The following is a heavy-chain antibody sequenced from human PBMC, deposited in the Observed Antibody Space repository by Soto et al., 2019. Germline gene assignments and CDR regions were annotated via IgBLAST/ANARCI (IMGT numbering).Heavy chain of an antibody. Sequence: SETLSLTCAVSGGSISRSGYSWSWIRQPPGKGLEWIGYISHSVGIYYNSSLKSRVTISVDKSKNQFSLKLSSVTAADTAAYYCARVSGTYYYGMDVWGQGTTVTVSS. D-gene: IGHD1-26*01. CDR3: ARVSGTYYYGMDV. J-gene: IGHJ6*02. CDR2: ISHSVGI. CDR1: GGSISRSGYS. V-gene: IGHV4-30-2*01.